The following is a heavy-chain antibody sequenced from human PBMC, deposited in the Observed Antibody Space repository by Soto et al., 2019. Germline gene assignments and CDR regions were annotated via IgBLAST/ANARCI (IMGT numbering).Heavy chain of an antibody. CDR2: MNPNSGNT. V-gene: IGHV1-8*01. Sequence: QVQLVQSGAEVKKPGASVKVSCKASGYTFTSYDINWVRQATGQGLEWMGWMNPNSGNTVYAQKFQGRVTMTRNTSTSTAFIGLSILRSEVTAWYFCARENSAWFAPWGQGTLVTVSS. J-gene: IGHJ5*02. CDR1: GYTFTSYD. D-gene: IGHD1-26*01. CDR3: ARENSAWFAP.